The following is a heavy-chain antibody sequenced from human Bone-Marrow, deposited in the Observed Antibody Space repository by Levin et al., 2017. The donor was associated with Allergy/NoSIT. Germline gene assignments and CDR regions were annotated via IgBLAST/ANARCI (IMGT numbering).Heavy chain of an antibody. D-gene: IGHD3-16*01. CDR2: LSGRGETT. V-gene: IGHV3-23*01. Sequence: GGSLRLSCAASGFTFSSYAMTWVRQAPGKGLEWISGLSGRGETTYYADSAKGRFTISRDNDKNTLFLQMNSLRTEDTALFYCAKWVRGSDGGWFFDFWGRGTLVTVSS. CDR1: GFTFSSYA. CDR3: AKWVRGSDGGWFFDF. J-gene: IGHJ2*01.